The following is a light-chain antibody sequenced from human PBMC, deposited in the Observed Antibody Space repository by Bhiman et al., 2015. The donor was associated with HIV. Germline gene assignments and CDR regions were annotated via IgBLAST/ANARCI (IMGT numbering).Light chain of an antibody. CDR1: SSNIGGYT. V-gene: IGLV1-44*01. CDR2: RNN. CDR3: AAWDDSLNGWV. J-gene: IGLJ3*02. Sequence: QSVLTQPPSASGTPGQRVTISCSGSSSNIGGYTVNWYQQLPGTAPKLLIYRNNQRPSGVPDRFSGSKSGTSASLAISGLQAEDEADYYCAAWDDSLNGWVFGGGTKLSVL.